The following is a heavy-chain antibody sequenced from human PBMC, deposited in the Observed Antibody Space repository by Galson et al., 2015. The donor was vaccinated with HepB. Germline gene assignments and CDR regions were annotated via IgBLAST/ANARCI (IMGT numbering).Heavy chain of an antibody. CDR2: IDWDDDK. CDR3: ARSRIAADGTVIDF. V-gene: IGHV2-70*11. J-gene: IGHJ4*02. CDR1: GFSLRTSGMS. D-gene: IGHD6-13*01. Sequence: PALVKPTQTLTLTCTFSGFSLRTSGMSVNWVRQPPGKALEWLARIDWDDDKYLSTSLKPRLTISKDTSKNQVVLTMTNMDPVDTATYYCARSRIAADGTVIDFWGQGTLVTVSS.